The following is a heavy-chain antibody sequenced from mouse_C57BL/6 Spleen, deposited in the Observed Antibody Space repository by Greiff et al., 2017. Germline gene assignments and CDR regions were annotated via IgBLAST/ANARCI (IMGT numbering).Heavy chain of an antibody. CDR1: GYTFTSYW. V-gene: IGHV1-64*01. D-gene: IGHD1-1*01. CDR3: ARMGSTTVVAPPMDY. J-gene: IGHJ4*01. CDR2: IHPNSGST. Sequence: QVQLQQPGAELVKPGASVKLSCKASGYTFTSYWMHWVKQRPGQGLEWIGMIHPNSGSTNYNEKFKSKATLTVDKSSSTAYMQLSSLTSEDSAVYYCARMGSTTVVAPPMDYWGQGTSVTVSS.